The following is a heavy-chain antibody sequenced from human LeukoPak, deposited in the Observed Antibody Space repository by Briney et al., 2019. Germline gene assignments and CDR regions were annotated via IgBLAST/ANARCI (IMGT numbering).Heavy chain of an antibody. CDR2: IYYSGST. D-gene: IGHD3-22*01. J-gene: IGHJ3*02. V-gene: IGHV4-59*08. CDR1: GGSISSYY. Sequence: SETLSLTCTVSGGSISSYYWSWIRQPPGKGLEWIGYIYYSGSTNYNPSLKSRVTISVDTSKNQFSLKLSSVTAADTAVYYCAGQDVHWDDMIVVVKGAFDIWGQGTMVTVSS. CDR3: AGQDVHWDDMIVVVKGAFDI.